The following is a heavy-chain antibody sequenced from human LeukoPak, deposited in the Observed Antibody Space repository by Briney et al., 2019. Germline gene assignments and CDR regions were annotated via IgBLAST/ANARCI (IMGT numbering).Heavy chain of an antibody. CDR3: AREDIVVVPDAFDI. V-gene: IGHV3-7*01. CDR2: IKQDGGEK. CDR1: GFTFSSYW. J-gene: IGHJ3*02. D-gene: IGHD2-2*01. Sequence: GGSLRLSCVASGFTFSSYWMSWVRQAPGKGLEWVANIKQDGGEKYYVDSVKGRFTISRDNAKNSLYLQMNSLRAEDTAVYYCAREDIVVVPDAFDIWGQGTMVTVSS.